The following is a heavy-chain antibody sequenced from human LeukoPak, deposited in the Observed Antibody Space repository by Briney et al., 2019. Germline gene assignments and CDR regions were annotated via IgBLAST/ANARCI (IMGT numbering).Heavy chain of an antibody. D-gene: IGHD5-24*01. CDR3: ARRGDGYYFDY. V-gene: IGHV3-66*04. Sequence: GGSLRLSCAASGFTFSSNYMSWLRQAPGKGLEWVSVIYSGGSTYYADSVKGRFTISRDNSKNTLYLQMNSLRAEDTAVYYCARRGDGYYFDYWGQGTPVTVSS. J-gene: IGHJ4*02. CDR1: GFTFSSNY. CDR2: IYSGGST.